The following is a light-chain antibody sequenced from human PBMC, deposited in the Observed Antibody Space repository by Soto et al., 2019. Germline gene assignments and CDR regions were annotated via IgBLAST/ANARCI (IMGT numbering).Light chain of an antibody. CDR2: DVS. J-gene: IGLJ1*01. CDR3: SSYTSSSTYV. CDR1: SSDVGGSNG. V-gene: IGLV2-18*02. Sequence: QSALTQPPSVSGSPEQSVAISCTGTSSDVGGSNGVSWYQQPPGTAPKLIIYDVSNRPSGVPDRFSGSKSGNTASLIISGLQAEDEGDYYCSSYTSSSTYVFGTGTKLTVL.